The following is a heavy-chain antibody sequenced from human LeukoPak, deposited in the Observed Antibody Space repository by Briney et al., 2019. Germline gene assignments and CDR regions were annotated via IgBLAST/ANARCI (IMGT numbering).Heavy chain of an antibody. CDR3: AKERLGFGEFNFDY. Sequence: GGSLRLSCAASGFTFSSYWMSWVRQAPGKGLEWVANIKQDGSEKYYVDSVKGRFTISRDNAKNSLYLQMNSLRAEDTAVYYCAKERLGFGEFNFDYWGQGTLVTVSS. J-gene: IGHJ4*02. V-gene: IGHV3-7*01. D-gene: IGHD3-10*01. CDR1: GFTFSSYW. CDR2: IKQDGSEK.